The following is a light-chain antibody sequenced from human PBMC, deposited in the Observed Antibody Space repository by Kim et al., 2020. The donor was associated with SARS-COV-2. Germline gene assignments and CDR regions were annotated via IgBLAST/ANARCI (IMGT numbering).Light chain of an antibody. V-gene: IGKV1-9*01. CDR3: QQLNSYPRT. Sequence: ASVGDRVTITCRASKGISSSLAWYQQKPGKAPKLLIYAASTLQSGVPSSFSGGGSGTDFTLTISSLQPEDFASYYCQQLNSYPRTFGQGTKVDIK. J-gene: IGKJ1*01. CDR1: KGISSS. CDR2: AAS.